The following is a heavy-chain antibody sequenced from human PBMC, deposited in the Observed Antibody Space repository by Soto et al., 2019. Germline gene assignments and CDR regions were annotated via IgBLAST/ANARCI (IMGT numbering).Heavy chain of an antibody. Sequence: EVQLLESGGGLVQPGGSLRLSCAASGFTFSSYAMSWVRQAPGKGLEWVSAISGSGGSTYYADSVKGRYTSSRDNSKNTRNLQMNSLSAVDTAVYYGASCHPEDIVDDGPLDPWGQGTLVTVSS. CDR1: GFTFSSYA. CDR2: ISGSGGST. V-gene: IGHV3-23*01. CDR3: ASCHPEDIVDDGPLDP. J-gene: IGHJ5*02. D-gene: IGHD2-15*01.